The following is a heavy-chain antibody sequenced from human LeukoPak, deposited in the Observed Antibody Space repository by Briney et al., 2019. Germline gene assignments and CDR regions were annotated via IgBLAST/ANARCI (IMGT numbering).Heavy chain of an antibody. CDR3: ARQVGSRGWMDY. Sequence: SETLSLTCSVSGDSISSGSYYWGWIRQPPGKGLEYIGSVYLDGSTWYNPSLKSRVTISINTSQRQFSLKVTSVTATDTAVYYCARQVGSRGWMDYWGQGTLVVVSS. J-gene: IGHJ4*02. CDR2: VYLDGST. D-gene: IGHD1-26*01. CDR1: GDSISSGSYY. V-gene: IGHV4-39*01.